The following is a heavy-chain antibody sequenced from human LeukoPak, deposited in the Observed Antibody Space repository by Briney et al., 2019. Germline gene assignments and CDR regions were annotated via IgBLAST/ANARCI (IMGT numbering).Heavy chain of an antibody. CDR3: ARAAEIVATIIANWFDP. D-gene: IGHD5-12*01. Sequence: GRSLRLSCAASGFTFSSYAMHWVRQAPGKGLEWVAVISYDGSNKYYADSVKGRFTISRDNSKNTLYLQMNSLRAEDTVVYYCARAAEIVATIIANWFDPWGQGTLVTVSS. V-gene: IGHV3-30-3*01. CDR2: ISYDGSNK. CDR1: GFTFSSYA. J-gene: IGHJ5*02.